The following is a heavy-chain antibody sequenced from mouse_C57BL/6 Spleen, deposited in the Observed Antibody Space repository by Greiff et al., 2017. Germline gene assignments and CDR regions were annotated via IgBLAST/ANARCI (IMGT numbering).Heavy chain of an antibody. J-gene: IGHJ4*01. CDR3: ARSPRGSYAMDY. D-gene: IGHD2-10*02. CDR1: GYTFTDYN. Sequence: EVQLQQSGPELVKPGASVKIPCKASGYTFTDYNMDWVKQSHGKSLAWIGDINPNNGGTIYNQKFKGKATLTVDKSSSTAYMELRSLTSEDTAVYYCARSPRGSYAMDYWGQGTSVTVSS. CDR2: INPNNGGT. V-gene: IGHV1-18*01.